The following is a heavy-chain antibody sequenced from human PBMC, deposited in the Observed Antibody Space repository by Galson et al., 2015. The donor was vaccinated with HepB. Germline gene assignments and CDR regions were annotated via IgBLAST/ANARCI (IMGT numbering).Heavy chain of an antibody. D-gene: IGHD1-26*01. CDR1: GFTFSSYS. J-gene: IGHJ4*02. CDR2: ISSSSSYI. Sequence: SLRLSCAASGFTFSSYSMNWVRQAPGKGLEWVSYISSSSSYIYYADSVKGRFTISRDNAKNSLYLQMNNLRAEDTAVYYCARVMYSGSYHFDYWGQGTLVTVSS. CDR3: ARVMYSGSYHFDY. V-gene: IGHV3-21*05.